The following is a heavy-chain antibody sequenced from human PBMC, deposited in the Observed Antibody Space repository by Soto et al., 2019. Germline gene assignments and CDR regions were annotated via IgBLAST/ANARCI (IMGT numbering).Heavy chain of an antibody. D-gene: IGHD6-19*01. V-gene: IGHV4-4*02. CDR3: ARMSSGWYQFLDY. CDR2: IYHSGST. CDR1: GGSISSSNW. J-gene: IGHJ4*02. Sequence: QVQLQESGPGLVKPSGTLSLTCAVSGGSISSSNWWSWVRQPPGKGLAWIGEIYHSGSTNYNPSLESRVTIPVDKSKNQFSLKLSSVTAADTAVYYCARMSSGWYQFLDYWGQGTLVTVSP.